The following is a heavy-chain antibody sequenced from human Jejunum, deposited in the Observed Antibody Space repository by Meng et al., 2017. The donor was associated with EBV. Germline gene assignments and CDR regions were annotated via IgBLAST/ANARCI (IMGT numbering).Heavy chain of an antibody. J-gene: IGHJ4*02. Sequence: QVQLVQSGAEVKKPGASVKVSCKASGYTLVNYGFNWVRQAPGQGLEWMGWISPYNGNTNYEPKLQDRLTMTTDTSTSTVYLELRSLTSDDTAVYYCARNYYGGNHHFADYWGQGTLVTVSS. CDR1: GYTLVNYG. CDR2: ISPYNGNT. CDR3: ARNYYGGNHHFADY. V-gene: IGHV1-18*01. D-gene: IGHD4-23*01.